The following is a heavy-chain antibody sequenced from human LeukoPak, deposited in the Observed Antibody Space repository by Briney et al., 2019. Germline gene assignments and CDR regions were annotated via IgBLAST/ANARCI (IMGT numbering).Heavy chain of an antibody. Sequence: SETLSLTCSVSGVSTNGYYWSWIRQSPGKGLEWVGYIHYSGSTNYNPSLRSRVTMSVDMSKNQFSVNLNSVPAADTAVYYCARLHSARAEEFDPWGQGTLVTVPS. CDR1: GVSTNGYY. CDR2: IHYSGST. D-gene: IGHD2-15*01. J-gene: IGHJ5*02. CDR3: ARLHSARAEEFDP. V-gene: IGHV4-59*08.